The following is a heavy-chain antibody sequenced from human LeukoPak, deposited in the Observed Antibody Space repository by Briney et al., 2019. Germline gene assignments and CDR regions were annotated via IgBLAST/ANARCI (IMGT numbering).Heavy chain of an antibody. CDR2: ISYDGSNK. V-gene: IGHV3-30-3*01. CDR1: GFTFSSYA. J-gene: IGHJ4*02. Sequence: GRSLRPSCAASGFTFSSYAMHWVRQAPGKGLEWVAVISYDGSNKYYADSVKGRFTISRDNSKNTLYLQMNSLRAEDTAVYYCARGLDWGYSYGFDYWGQGTLVTVSS. CDR3: ARGLDWGYSYGFDY. D-gene: IGHD5-18*01.